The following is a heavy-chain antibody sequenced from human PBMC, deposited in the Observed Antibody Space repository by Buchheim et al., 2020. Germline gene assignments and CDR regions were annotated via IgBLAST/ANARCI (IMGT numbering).Heavy chain of an antibody. D-gene: IGHD3-9*01. CDR2: VYTTGSP. V-gene: IGHV4-61*02. CDR3: ARGVTGPGAAYYYGMDV. Sequence: QVQLQESGPGLVKPSQTLSLTCTVSGDSISSTSHSWNWIRQPAGKGLEWIGCVYTTGSPNYNPSLKSRVGISLETSQNQFSLWLSSVTAADTAVYYCARGVTGPGAAYYYGMDVWGQGTT. CDR1: GDSISSTSHS. J-gene: IGHJ6*02.